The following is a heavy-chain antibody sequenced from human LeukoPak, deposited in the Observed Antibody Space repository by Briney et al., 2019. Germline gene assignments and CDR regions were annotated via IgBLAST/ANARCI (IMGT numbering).Heavy chain of an antibody. CDR2: IYDSGIT. V-gene: IGHV4-59*01. CDR3: ARLSDLPSTSDFDY. Sequence: SETLSLTRTVSGGPISRYYWSWIRQPPGKGLEWIGHIYDSGITNYNPSLKSRVTISVDTSKNQFSLKLSSVTAADTAVYYCARLSDLPSTSDFDYWGQGTLVTVSS. CDR1: GGPISRYY. D-gene: IGHD1-26*01. J-gene: IGHJ4*02.